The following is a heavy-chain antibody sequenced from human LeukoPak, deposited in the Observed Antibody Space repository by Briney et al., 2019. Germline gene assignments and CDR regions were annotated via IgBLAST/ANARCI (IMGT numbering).Heavy chain of an antibody. CDR2: IYYSGST. V-gene: IGHV4-59*07. D-gene: IGHD5-18*01. CDR1: GGSISSSY. CDR3: ARGHSYGSFDY. J-gene: IGHJ4*02. Sequence: SDTLSLTCTVPGGSISSSYWSWIRQPPGKGLEWIGYIYYSGSTNYNPSLKSRATISVDTSKNQFSLKLSSVTAADTAVYYCARGHSYGSFDYWGQGTLVTVSS.